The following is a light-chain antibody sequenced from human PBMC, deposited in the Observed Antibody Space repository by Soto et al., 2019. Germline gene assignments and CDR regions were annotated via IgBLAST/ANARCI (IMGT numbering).Light chain of an antibody. J-gene: IGKJ2*01. CDR2: GAS. V-gene: IGKV3-15*01. CDR3: QQYENWPPYT. Sequence: EIEMTQSPATLCASPGEGATLSCRANQSVRSNLAWYQQKPGQAPRLLIYGASTRATGVPPRFSGSGSGTEFTLTISNLQSEDFGVYYCQQYENWPPYTFGQGTKVDIK. CDR1: QSVRSN.